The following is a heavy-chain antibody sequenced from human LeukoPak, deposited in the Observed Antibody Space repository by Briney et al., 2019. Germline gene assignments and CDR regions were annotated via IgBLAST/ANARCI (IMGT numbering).Heavy chain of an antibody. CDR3: ARDRLFKGYSGYESFDY. J-gene: IGHJ4*02. CDR2: VSPYNGNT. Sequence: GASVKVSCKTSGYTFTDYDITWVRQAPGQGLEWMGRVSPYNGNTYYSQRFQDRVIITKDTSTGTAYMDLRDLRTDDTAMYYCARDRLFKGYSGYESFDYWGQGTLVTVSS. CDR1: GYTFTDYD. V-gene: IGHV1-18*01. D-gene: IGHD5-12*01.